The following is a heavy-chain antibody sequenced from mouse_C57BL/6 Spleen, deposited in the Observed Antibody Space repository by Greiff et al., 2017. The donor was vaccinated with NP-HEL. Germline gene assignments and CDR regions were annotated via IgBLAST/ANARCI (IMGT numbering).Heavy chain of an antibody. V-gene: IGHV5-6*02. CDR1: GFTFSSYG. CDR3: ARDRGYGSSPYYFDY. Sequence: DVMLVESGGDLVKPGGSLKLSCAASGFTFSSYGMSWVRQTPDKRLEWVATISSGGSYTYYPDSVKGRFTISRDNAKNTLYLQMSSLKSEDTAMYYCARDRGYGSSPYYFDYWGQGTTLTVSS. CDR2: ISSGGSYT. D-gene: IGHD1-1*01. J-gene: IGHJ2*01.